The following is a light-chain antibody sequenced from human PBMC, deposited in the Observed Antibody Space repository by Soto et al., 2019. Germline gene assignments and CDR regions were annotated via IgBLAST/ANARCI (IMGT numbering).Light chain of an antibody. CDR1: QSISSW. V-gene: IGKV1-5*01. J-gene: IGKJ2*01. Sequence: DIQRTQSPSTLSASVGDRVTITCRASQSISSWLAWYQQKPGKAPKLLIYDASSLESGVPSRFSGSGPGTEFTLTISSLQPDDFATYYCQQYNSYSMYTFGQGTKVDIK. CDR2: DAS. CDR3: QQYNSYSMYT.